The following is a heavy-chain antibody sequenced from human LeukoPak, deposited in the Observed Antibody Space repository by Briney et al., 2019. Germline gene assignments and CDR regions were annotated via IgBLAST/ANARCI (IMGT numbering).Heavy chain of an antibody. J-gene: IGHJ4*02. CDR1: GFTFSSYT. CDR3: VREAAATLFDY. CDR2: ISSSSRDI. D-gene: IGHD1-26*01. Sequence: GGSLRLSCAASGFTFSSYTMDWVRQAPGKGLEWVAAISSSSRDIFYADSVKGRFSISRDNTQNSLSLQMSSLEAEDTAVYYCVREAAATLFDYWGQGTLVTVSS. V-gene: IGHV3-21*01.